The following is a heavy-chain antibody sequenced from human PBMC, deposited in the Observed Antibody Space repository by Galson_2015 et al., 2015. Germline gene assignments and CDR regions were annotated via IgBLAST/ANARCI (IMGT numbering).Heavy chain of an antibody. CDR3: ARDHNWGIDY. Sequence: SLRLSCAASGFTFSIYSMNWVRQAPGKGLEWVSYISGGDGHIFYADSVQGRFTISRDNAKNSLYLQMNSLREEDTAIYYCARDHNWGIDYWGQGTLVTVSS. D-gene: IGHD7-27*01. CDR1: GFTFSIYS. J-gene: IGHJ4*02. V-gene: IGHV3-48*02. CDR2: ISGGDGHI.